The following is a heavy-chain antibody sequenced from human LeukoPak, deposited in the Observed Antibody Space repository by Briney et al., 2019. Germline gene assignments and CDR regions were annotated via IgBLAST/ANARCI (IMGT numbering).Heavy chain of an antibody. V-gene: IGHV3-49*03. Sequence: GGSLRLSCTASGFTLGDYAMSWFRQAPGKNLEWIGFIRSKVYGGTTEYAASVKGRFTISRDDSTSVAYLQMNSLTADDTAVYYCTRDKLVASNDKYYFDFWGQGTLVTVSS. CDR3: TRDKLVASNDKYYFDF. CDR1: GFTLGDYA. D-gene: IGHD5-12*01. J-gene: IGHJ4*02. CDR2: IRSKVYGGTT.